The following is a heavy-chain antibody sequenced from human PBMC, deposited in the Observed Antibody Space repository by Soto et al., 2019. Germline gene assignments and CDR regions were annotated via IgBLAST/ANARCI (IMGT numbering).Heavy chain of an antibody. CDR2: ITDVGDPT. CDR1: GFTFGTYA. Sequence: GESLKISCAASGFTFGTYAMNWVRQAPGKGLEWVSTITDVGDPTYYADSVKGRFTISRDNSKNTLFLQMNSLRAEDTARYYCAKDRDIAYHLEGGFYYSGTHVWGQATPVTVS. J-gene: IGHJ6*02. D-gene: IGHD5-12*01. V-gene: IGHV3-23*01. CDR3: AKDRDIAYHLEGGFYYSGTHV.